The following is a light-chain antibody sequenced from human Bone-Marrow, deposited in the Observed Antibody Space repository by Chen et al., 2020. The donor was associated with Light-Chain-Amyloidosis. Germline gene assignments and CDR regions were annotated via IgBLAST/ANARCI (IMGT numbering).Light chain of an antibody. Sequence: QSSLTQPASVSVSSGQSITISCTGTSGDVGTYNYVSWYQQHPGKAPKVIISAVINRPSGVSNRFSGSKSSNTASLTISGLQAEDEADYYCSSFTSSSSYVFGPGTKVTVL. CDR3: SSFTSSSSYV. CDR1: SGDVGTYNY. CDR2: AVI. V-gene: IGLV2-14*01. J-gene: IGLJ1*01.